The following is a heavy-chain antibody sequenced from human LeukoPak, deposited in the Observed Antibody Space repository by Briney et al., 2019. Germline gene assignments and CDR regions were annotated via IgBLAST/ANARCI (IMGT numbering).Heavy chain of an antibody. CDR1: GFSFHSYD. CDR3: TNIIDCGDLDDSDV. V-gene: IGHV3-23*01. D-gene: IGHD4-17*01. Sequence: GVSLTLLCAASGFSFHSYDMAWLRKAPGGGLEWVAGISGSAVSTDYADSGKGPFTSSRDNSKNSLYVQMIRLEDEDADTYDCTNIIDCGDLDDSDVWGQGTVVLVSS. CDR2: ISGSAVST. J-gene: IGHJ3*01.